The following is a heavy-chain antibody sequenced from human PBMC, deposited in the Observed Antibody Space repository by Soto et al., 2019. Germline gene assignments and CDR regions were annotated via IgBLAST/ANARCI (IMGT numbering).Heavy chain of an antibody. J-gene: IGHJ4*02. CDR1: GFTFSSYS. CDR3: ASHPRDNSGYWYYFDY. D-gene: IGHD3-22*01. CDR2: ISSSSSYI. V-gene: IGHV3-21*01. Sequence: EVQLVESGGGLVKPGGSLRLSCAASGFTFSSYSMNWVRQAPGKGLEWVSSISSSSSYIYYADSVKGRFTISRDNAKNSLYMQRTSVRAEDTAVYYCASHPRDNSGYWYYFDYWGQGTLVTVSS.